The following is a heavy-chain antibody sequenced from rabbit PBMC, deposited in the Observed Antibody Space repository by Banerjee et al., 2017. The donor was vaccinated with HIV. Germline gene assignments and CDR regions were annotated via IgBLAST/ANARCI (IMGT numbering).Heavy chain of an antibody. CDR1: GFDFSSSYY. D-gene: IGHD7-1*01. CDR2: GYTVSSRT. CDR3: ARSLYPDTISYFDL. J-gene: IGHJ4*01. Sequence: LEESGGDLVKPGASLTLTCKASGFDFSSSYYMCWVRQAPGKGLEWIGCGYTVSSRTWYASWVNGRFTISKTSSTTVTLQMTSLTAADTATYFCARSLYPDTISYFDLWGQGTLVTVS. V-gene: IGHV1S40*01.